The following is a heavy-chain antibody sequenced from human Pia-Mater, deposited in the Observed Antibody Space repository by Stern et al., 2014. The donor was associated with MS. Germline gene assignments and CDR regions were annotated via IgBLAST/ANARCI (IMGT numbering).Heavy chain of an antibody. CDR1: GFNLRDYS. CDR3: VRTWRENTFDP. D-gene: IGHD2-2*02. Sequence: EVQLVESGGDLGQPGGSLRLSCAASGFNLRDYSMSWVRQAPGKGLEWVSFVSNTGTAIYYADSVKGRFTISRDMASNSLYLQMNSLRDEDTAVYYCVRTWRENTFDPWGQGILVTVSS. J-gene: IGHJ5*02. V-gene: IGHV3-48*02. CDR2: VSNTGTAI.